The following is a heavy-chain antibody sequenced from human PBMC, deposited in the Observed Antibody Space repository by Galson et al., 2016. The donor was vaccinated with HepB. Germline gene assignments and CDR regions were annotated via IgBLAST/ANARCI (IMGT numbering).Heavy chain of an antibody. CDR3: AKSLLGVTLVSYYYGMDV. V-gene: IGHV3-23*01. CDR1: GFTFNTYA. CDR2: ISGSGTNT. D-gene: IGHD2-21*02. J-gene: IGHJ6*02. Sequence: SLRLSCAASGFTFNTYAMTWVRQAPGKGLEWVAAISGSGTNTYYADSVKGRFTISRDNSKNTLFLQMNSLRTEDTAVYYCAKSLLGVTLVSYYYGMDVWGQGTTVTVSS.